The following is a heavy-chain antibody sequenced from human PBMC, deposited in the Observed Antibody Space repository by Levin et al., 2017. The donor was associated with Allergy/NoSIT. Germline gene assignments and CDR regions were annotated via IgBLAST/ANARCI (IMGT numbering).Heavy chain of an antibody. V-gene: IGHV3-23*01. Sequence: GGSLRLSCAASGFTFTSYAMGWVRRAPGKGLEWVSVVSGNGADTYYADFVKGRFSISRDNYKNTVSLQMNSLRAEDTAVYYCTKDDPSGSYYVYWGQGTLVTVSS. CDR1: GFTFTSYA. J-gene: IGHJ4*02. CDR3: TKDDPSGSYYVY. CDR2: VSGNGADT. D-gene: IGHD1-26*01.